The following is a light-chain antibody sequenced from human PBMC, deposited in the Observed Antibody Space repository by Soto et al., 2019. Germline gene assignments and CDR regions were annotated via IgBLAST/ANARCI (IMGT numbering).Light chain of an antibody. V-gene: IGLV2-14*01. Sequence: QSALTQPASVSGSPGQSITISCTGTSSDVGGYNYVSWYQQHPGKAPKLMIYEVSNRPSGVPDRLSGSKSGTSASLDISGLRSDDEADYYCAAWDDRLSVLVFGGGTKVTVL. CDR2: EVS. CDR3: AAWDDRLSVLV. CDR1: SSDVGGYNY. J-gene: IGLJ2*01.